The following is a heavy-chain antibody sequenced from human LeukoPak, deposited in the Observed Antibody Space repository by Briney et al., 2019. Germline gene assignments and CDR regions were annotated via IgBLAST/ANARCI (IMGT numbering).Heavy chain of an antibody. Sequence: ASVKVSCKASGYTFTSYGISWVRQAPGQWLEWMGWISAYNGNTNYAQKLQGRVTMTTDTSTSTAYMELRSLRSDDTAVYYCARDGRGGGSSSCGYWGQGTLVTVSS. CDR1: GYTFTSYG. V-gene: IGHV1-18*01. CDR3: ARDGRGGGSSSCGY. J-gene: IGHJ4*02. D-gene: IGHD6-13*01. CDR2: ISAYNGNT.